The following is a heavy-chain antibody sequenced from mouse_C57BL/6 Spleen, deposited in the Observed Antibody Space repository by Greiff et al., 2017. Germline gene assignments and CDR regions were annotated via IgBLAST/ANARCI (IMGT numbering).Heavy chain of an antibody. CDR2: LYPGDGDT. V-gene: IGHV1-80*01. D-gene: IGHD2-3*01. Sequence: VQLQQSGAELVKPGASVQISCKASGYAFSSYWMNWVKQRPGKGLEWIGQLYPGDGDTNYNGKFKGKATLTADKSSSPAYMQLSSLTSEDSAVYFCARSGDGYYDYALDYWGQGTSVTVSS. J-gene: IGHJ4*01. CDR1: GYAFSSYW. CDR3: ARSGDGYYDYALDY.